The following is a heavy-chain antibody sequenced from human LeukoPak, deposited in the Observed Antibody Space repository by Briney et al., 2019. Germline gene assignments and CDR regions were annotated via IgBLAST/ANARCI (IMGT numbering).Heavy chain of an antibody. CDR3: AELGITMIGGV. J-gene: IGHJ6*04. D-gene: IGHD3-10*02. V-gene: IGHV3-21*01. Sequence: GGSLRLSCAASGFTVSSNYMNWVRQAPGKGLEWVSSISSSSSSYIYYADSVKGRFTISRDNAKNSLYLQMNSLRAEDTAVYYCAELGITMIGGVWGKGTTVTVSS. CDR1: GFTVSSNY. CDR2: ISSSSSSYI.